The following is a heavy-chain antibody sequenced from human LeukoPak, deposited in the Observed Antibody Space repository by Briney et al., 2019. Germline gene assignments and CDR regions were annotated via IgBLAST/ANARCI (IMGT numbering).Heavy chain of an antibody. V-gene: IGHV3-23*01. CDR2: VSASGFTT. D-gene: IGHD3-10*01. Sequence: GGSLRLSCAAAGFMFSNYVMYWVRQAPGKGLEWVSVVSASGFTTDYADSVKGRFTISRDNSKNTLYLQMNSLRAEDTAVYYCASILRSSSGYYFDYWGQGTLVTVSS. CDR3: ASILRSSSGYYFDY. CDR1: GFMFSNYV. J-gene: IGHJ4*02.